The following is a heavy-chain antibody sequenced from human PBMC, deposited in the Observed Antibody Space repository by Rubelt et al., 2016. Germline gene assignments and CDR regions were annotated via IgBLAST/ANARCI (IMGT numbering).Heavy chain of an antibody. Sequence: ASGFTFDDYTMHWVRQAPGKGLEWASLISWDGGSTYYADSVKGRFTISRDNSKNSLYLQMNSLRTEDTALYYCAKEVNGGSFDYWGQGNLVTVSS. CDR3: AKEVNGGSFDY. D-gene: IGHD3-16*01. CDR2: ISWDGGST. J-gene: IGHJ4*02. V-gene: IGHV3-43*01. CDR1: GFTFDDYT.